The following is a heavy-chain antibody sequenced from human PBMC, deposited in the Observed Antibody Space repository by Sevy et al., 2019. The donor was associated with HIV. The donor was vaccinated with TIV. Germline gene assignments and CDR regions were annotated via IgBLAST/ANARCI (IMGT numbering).Heavy chain of an antibody. Sequence: GESLKISCTTSGFTLGDYAMSWVRQAPGKGLEWVGFMRSKAFAGTTDYAASVQGRFIISTDDSKATARLQMNSLRTEDTGVYYCVRSRLLGYTAMIPDYWGQGTLVTVSS. V-gene: IGHV3-49*04. CDR3: VRSRLLGYTAMIPDY. CDR1: GFTLGDYA. J-gene: IGHJ4*02. D-gene: IGHD5-18*01. CDR2: MRSKAFAGTT.